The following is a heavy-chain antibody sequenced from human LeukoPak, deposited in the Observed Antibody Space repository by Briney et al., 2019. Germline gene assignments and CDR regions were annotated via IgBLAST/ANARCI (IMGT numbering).Heavy chain of an antibody. V-gene: IGHV3-30*02. CDR2: IYPDGNNK. D-gene: IGHD3-3*01. CDR3: AKDWSGNYNWSDP. J-gene: IGHJ5*02. CDR1: GFTFTTYG. Sequence: GGSLRLSCAASGFTFTTYGMHWVRQAPGKGLEWVACIYPDGNNKDYADSVKGRFIISRDNSKNILFLQMNSLRAADTAVYYCAKDWSGNYNWSDPWGQGTLVTVSS.